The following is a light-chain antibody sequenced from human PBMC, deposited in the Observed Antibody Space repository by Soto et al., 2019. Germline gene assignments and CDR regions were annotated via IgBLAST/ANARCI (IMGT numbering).Light chain of an antibody. J-gene: IGLJ2*01. CDR2: EVS. CDR1: SSDVGAYNY. V-gene: IGLV2-14*01. Sequence: QSALTQPASVSGSPGQSITISCTGTSSDVGAYNYVSWYQQHPGKAPKLMISEVSKRPSGVSNRFSGSKSGNTASLTISGLQDEDEAHYYCSSFTGSNTVVFGGGTKLTVL. CDR3: SSFTGSNTVV.